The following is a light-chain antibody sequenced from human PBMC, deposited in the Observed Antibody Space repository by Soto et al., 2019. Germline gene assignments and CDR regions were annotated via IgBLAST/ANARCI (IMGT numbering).Light chain of an antibody. Sequence: QSALTQPASVSGSPGQSLTISCTGTSIDIAPYNYVSWYQQHPGKAPKLIIYEVSYRPSGISKRFSGSKSGNTASLTISGLQAEDEADYYCSSYTSSTNYVFGTGTKVTVL. CDR1: SIDIAPYNY. CDR3: SSYTSSTNYV. J-gene: IGLJ1*01. CDR2: EVS. V-gene: IGLV2-14*01.